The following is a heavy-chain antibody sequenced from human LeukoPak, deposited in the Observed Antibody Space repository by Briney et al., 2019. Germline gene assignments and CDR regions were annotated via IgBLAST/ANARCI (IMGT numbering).Heavy chain of an antibody. CDR3: ARGGYYGSGNDFRFDP. Sequence: PSETLSLTCTVSGGSISSYYWTWIRQSPGKGLECIGYIHYTGSTNYNPSLKSRVTISVETSKNQFSLKLKSVTAADTAVYYCARGGYYGSGNDFRFDPWGQGTLVTVSS. CDR2: IHYTGST. V-gene: IGHV4-59*01. D-gene: IGHD3-10*01. J-gene: IGHJ5*02. CDR1: GGSISSYY.